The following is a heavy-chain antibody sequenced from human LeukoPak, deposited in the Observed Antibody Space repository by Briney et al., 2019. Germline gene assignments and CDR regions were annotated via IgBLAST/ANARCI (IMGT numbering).Heavy chain of an antibody. J-gene: IGHJ6*02. CDR1: GFTVSSNY. CDR3: ARAPLLPGGRYYYGMDV. Sequence: PAGSLRLSCAASGFTVSSNYMSWVHQAPGKGLNWVPVFYSGGSTYYADSVKGRFTISRDNSKNTLYLQMNSLRAEDTAVYYCARAPLLPGGRYYYGMDVWGQGTTVTVSS. V-gene: IGHV3-66*01. D-gene: IGHD2-15*01. CDR2: FYSGGST.